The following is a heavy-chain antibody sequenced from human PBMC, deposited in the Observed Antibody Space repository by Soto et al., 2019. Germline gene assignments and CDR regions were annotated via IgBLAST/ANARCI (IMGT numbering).Heavy chain of an antibody. CDR3: ARGSVGTVDSSGFYEY. CDR2: IYYSGST. D-gene: IGHD3-22*01. CDR1: GGSISSGGYY. J-gene: IGHJ4*02. V-gene: IGHV4-31*03. Sequence: ASETLSLTCTVSGGSISSGGYYWSWIRQHPGKGLEWIGYIYYSGSTYYNPSLKSRVTISVDTSKNQFSLKLSSVTAADTAVYYCARGSVGTVDSSGFYEYWGQGTPVTVSS.